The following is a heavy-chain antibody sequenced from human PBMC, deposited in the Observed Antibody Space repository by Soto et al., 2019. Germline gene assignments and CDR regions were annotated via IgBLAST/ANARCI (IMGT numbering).Heavy chain of an antibody. D-gene: IGHD3-16*02. CDR1: GFTFSNFP. CDR3: AKDRYTNPTVASFDS. J-gene: IGHJ4*02. CDR2: IKANDRDT. V-gene: IGHV3-23*01. Sequence: HPGGSLRLSCAASGFTFSNFPMTWVRQAPGKGLEWVSTIKANDRDTYYADSVKGRFTISRDNPHNTLYLHMNILRAEDTAIYYCAKDRYTNPTVASFDSWGQGILVTVSS.